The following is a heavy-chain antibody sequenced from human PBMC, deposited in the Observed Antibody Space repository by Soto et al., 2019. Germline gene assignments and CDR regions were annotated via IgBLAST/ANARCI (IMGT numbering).Heavy chain of an antibody. D-gene: IGHD3-3*01. CDR2: ISGSGDTT. V-gene: IGHV3-23*01. CDR3: AREADYDFWSGYRYYYYMDV. CDR1: GFTFSSHA. J-gene: IGHJ6*03. Sequence: GGSLRLSCAASGFTFSSHAMSWVRQAPGKGLEWVSGISGSGDTTYYADSVKGRFTISRDNSKNTLYLQMNSLRAEDTAVYYCAREADYDFWSGYRYYYYMDVWGKGTTVTVSS.